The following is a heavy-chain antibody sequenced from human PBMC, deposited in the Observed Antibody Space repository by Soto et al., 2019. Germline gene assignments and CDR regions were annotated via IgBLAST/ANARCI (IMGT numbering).Heavy chain of an antibody. CDR1: GGSISSGGYS. J-gene: IGHJ3*02. V-gene: IGHV4-30-2*01. CDR3: ARGEIYGDYGIGAFDI. D-gene: IGHD4-17*01. CDR2: IYHSGST. Sequence: SETLSLTCAVSGGSISSGGYSWSWIRQPPGKGLEWIGYIYHSGSTYYNPSLKSRVTISVDRSKNQFSLKLSSVTAADTAVYYCARGEIYGDYGIGAFDIWGQGTMVTVSS.